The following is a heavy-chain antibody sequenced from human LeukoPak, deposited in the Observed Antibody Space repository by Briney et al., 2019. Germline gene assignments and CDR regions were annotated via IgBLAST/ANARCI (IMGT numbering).Heavy chain of an antibody. V-gene: IGHV4-34*01. Sequence: SETLSLTCAVYGGSFSSYYWSWIRQPPGKGLEWIGEINHSGSTNYNPSLKSRVTISVDTSKNQFSLKLSSVTAADTAVYYCATSPYYDFWSGYYRDYWGQGTLVTVSS. CDR2: INHSGST. J-gene: IGHJ4*02. D-gene: IGHD3-3*01. CDR3: ATSPYYDFWSGYYRDY. CDR1: GGSFSSYY.